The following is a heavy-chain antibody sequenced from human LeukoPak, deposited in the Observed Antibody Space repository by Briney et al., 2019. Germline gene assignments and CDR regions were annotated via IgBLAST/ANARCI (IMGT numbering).Heavy chain of an antibody. CDR2: TYYRSNWYN. CDR3: ASLYSSSGPFDY. CDR1: GDSVSSNSAA. J-gene: IGHJ4*02. V-gene: IGHV6-1*01. D-gene: IGHD6-6*01. Sequence: SQTLSLTCAISGDSVSSNSAAWNWIRQSPSRGLEWLGRTYYRSNWYNDYAVSEKSRITINPDTSKNQFSLQLNSVTPEDTAVYYCASLYSSSGPFDYWGQGTLVTVSS.